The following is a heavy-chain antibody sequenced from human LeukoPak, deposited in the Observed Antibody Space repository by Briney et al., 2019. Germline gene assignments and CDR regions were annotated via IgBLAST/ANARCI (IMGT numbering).Heavy chain of an antibody. CDR2: IYYSGST. J-gene: IGHJ3*02. Sequence: SETLSLTCTVSGGSISSYYWSWIRQPPGKGLEWIGYIYYSGSTNYNPSLKSRVTISVDTSKNQFSLKLSSVTAADTAVYYCARVIAAAGTDLDAFDIWGQGTMVTVSS. CDR1: GGSISSYY. D-gene: IGHD6-13*01. V-gene: IGHV4-59*01. CDR3: ARVIAAAGTDLDAFDI.